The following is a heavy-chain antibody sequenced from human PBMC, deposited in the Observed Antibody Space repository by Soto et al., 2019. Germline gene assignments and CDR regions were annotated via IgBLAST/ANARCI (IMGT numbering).Heavy chain of an antibody. V-gene: IGHV3-15*07. CDR3: TTRYYDFWSGYTFDY. Sequence: GGSLRLSCASSGFTFSNAWMNWVRQAPGKGLEWVGRIKSKTDGGTTDYAAPVKGRFTISRDDSKTTLYLQMNSLKTEDTAVYYCTTRYYDFWSGYTFDYWGQGTLVTVSS. D-gene: IGHD3-3*01. J-gene: IGHJ4*02. CDR1: GFTFSNAW. CDR2: IKSKTDGGTT.